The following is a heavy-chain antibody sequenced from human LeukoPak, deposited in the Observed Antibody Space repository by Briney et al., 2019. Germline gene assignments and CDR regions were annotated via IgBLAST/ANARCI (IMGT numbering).Heavy chain of an antibody. CDR1: GGSFSGYY. J-gene: IGHJ4*02. V-gene: IGHV4-34*01. D-gene: IGHD4-23*01. CDR2: INHSGST. CDR3: ARALRAYGGNSAY. Sequence: PSETLSLTCAVYGGSFSGYYWSWIRQPPGKGLEWIGEINHSGSTNYNPSLKSRVTISVDTSKNQFSLKLSSVTAADTAVYYRARALRAYGGNSAYWGQGTLVTVSS.